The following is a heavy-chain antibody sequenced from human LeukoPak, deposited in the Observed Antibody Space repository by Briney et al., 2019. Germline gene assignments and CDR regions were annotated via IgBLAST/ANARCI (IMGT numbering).Heavy chain of an antibody. CDR2: IKSDGSST. V-gene: IGHV3-74*01. CDR1: GFTFSSYW. D-gene: IGHD3-9*01. CDR3: ARGYYDILTGYSPSFDY. Sequence: GGSLRLSCAASGFTFSSYWMHWVRQAPGKGLVWVSRIKSDGSSTSYADSVRGRFTISRDNAKNTLYLQMNSLSAEDTAVYYCARGYYDILTGYSPSFDYWGQGTLVTVSS. J-gene: IGHJ4*02.